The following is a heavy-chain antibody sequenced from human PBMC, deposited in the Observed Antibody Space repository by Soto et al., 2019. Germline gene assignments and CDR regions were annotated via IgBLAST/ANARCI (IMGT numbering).Heavy chain of an antibody. J-gene: IGHJ3*02. Sequence: GGSLRLSCATSGFTVRSNYMSWVRQAPGKGLEWISVIYSGGGTYYADSVEGRFTISRDNSKNALYLQMNSLRAEDTAVYYCTRHGDANDACDICGQGTMVTVS. CDR3: TRHGDANDACDI. CDR2: IYSGGGT. D-gene: IGHD7-27*01. CDR1: GFTVRSNY. V-gene: IGHV3-66*04.